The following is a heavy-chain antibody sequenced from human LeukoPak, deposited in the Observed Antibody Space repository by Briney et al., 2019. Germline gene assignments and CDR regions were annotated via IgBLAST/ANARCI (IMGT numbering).Heavy chain of an antibody. D-gene: IGHD4-17*01. V-gene: IGHV4-38-2*02. Sequence: SETLSLTCTVSGYSISSGYYWGWIRQPPGKWLEWIGSIYHSGSTYYNPSLKSRVTISVDTSKNQFSLKLSSVTAADTAVYYCARDVSTVTHDAFDIWGQGTMVTVSS. CDR3: ARDVSTVTHDAFDI. CDR2: IYHSGST. CDR1: GYSISSGYY. J-gene: IGHJ3*02.